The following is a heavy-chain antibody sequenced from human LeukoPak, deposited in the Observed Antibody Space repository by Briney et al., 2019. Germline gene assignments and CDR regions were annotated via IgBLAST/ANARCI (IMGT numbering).Heavy chain of an antibody. Sequence: PSETLSLTCTDSGGSISSYYWSWIRQPPGKGLEWIGYIYYSGSTNYNPSLKSRVTISVDTSKNQFSLKLSSVTAADTAVYYCAKLEPDTAMVTGFDPWGQGTLVTVSS. CDR2: IYYSGST. J-gene: IGHJ5*02. V-gene: IGHV4-59*08. D-gene: IGHD5-18*01. CDR1: GGSISSYY. CDR3: AKLEPDTAMVTGFDP.